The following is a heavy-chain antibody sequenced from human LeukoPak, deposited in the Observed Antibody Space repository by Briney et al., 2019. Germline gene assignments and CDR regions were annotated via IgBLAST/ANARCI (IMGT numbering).Heavy chain of an antibody. J-gene: IGHJ4*02. V-gene: IGHV3-21*01. CDR3: ARDLSSWFGELFTTNMYVFDY. CDR1: GFTFSSYS. D-gene: IGHD3-10*01. Sequence: GGSLRLSCAASGFTFSSYSMNWVRQAPGKGLAWVSSISSSSSYIHYADSVKGRFNISRKNAKNSLYLKMNSLRAEDTAVYYCARDLSSWFGELFTTNMYVFDYRGQGTLVTVSS. CDR2: ISSSSSYI.